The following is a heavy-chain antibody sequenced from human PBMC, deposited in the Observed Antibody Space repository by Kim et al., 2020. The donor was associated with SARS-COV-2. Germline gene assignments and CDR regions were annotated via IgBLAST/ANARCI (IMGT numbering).Heavy chain of an antibody. J-gene: IGHJ4*02. V-gene: IGHV3-48*03. D-gene: IGHD2-15*01. Sequence: YAASVEGRFSISRDNARNSLFLQMDRLRAEDTAVYYCTRDHPPVADFDSWGQGTLVTISS. CDR3: TRDHPPVADFDS.